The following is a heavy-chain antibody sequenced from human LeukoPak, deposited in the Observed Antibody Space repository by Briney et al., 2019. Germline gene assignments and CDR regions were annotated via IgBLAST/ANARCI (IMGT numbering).Heavy chain of an antibody. J-gene: IGHJ4*02. CDR1: GFTFSSYW. D-gene: IGHD3-22*01. CDR3: ARDSYYYDSSGYTPSDY. Sequence: GGSLRLSCAASGFTFSSYWMSWVRQAPGKGLEWVANIKQDGSEKYYVDSVKGRFTISRDNAKNSLYLQMNSLRAEDTAVYYCARDSYYYDSSGYTPSDYWGQGTLVTVSS. CDR2: IKQDGSEK. V-gene: IGHV3-7*01.